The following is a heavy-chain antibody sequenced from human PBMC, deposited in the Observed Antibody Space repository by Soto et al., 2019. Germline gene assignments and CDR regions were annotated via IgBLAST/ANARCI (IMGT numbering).Heavy chain of an antibody. CDR1: GYTFTNYG. CDR2: ISTYNGLT. V-gene: IGHV1-18*04. CDR3: ARDLRYCYNFGDWFDP. Sequence: QVQLVQSAPEVKKPGASVTVSCKASGYTFTNYGLNWLRQAPGQGPQWMGRISTYNGLTNYAQKFQGRITMTTDASTNIVSMELRSLTSDDTAVYYCARDLRYCYNFGDWFDPWGQGTLVTVSS. J-gene: IGHJ5*02. D-gene: IGHD2-21*01.